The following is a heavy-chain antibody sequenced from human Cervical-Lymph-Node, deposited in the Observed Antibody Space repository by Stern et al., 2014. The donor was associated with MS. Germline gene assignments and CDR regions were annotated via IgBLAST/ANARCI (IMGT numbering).Heavy chain of an antibody. V-gene: IGHV1-2*02. Sequence: QVQLVESGAEVEKPGGSVKVTCKTSENTFTGYYIHWVRQAPGQGLEWVGGINTNSGATNYAQRFQDRVSLTSDTSNSLAYMELDRLTSGDTAVYYCARISLGSGIDYWGQGSLVTVSS. D-gene: IGHD1-26*01. CDR1: ENTFTGYY. CDR2: INTNSGAT. J-gene: IGHJ4*02. CDR3: ARISLGSGIDY.